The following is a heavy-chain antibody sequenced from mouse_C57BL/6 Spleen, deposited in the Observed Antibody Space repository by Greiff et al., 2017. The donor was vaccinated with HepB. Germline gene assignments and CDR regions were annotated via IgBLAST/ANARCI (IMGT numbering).Heavy chain of an antibody. Sequence: VKLQESGPGLVQPSQSLSITCTVSGFSFTSYGVHWVRQSPGKGLEWLGVIWSGGSTDYNAAFISRLSISKDNSKSQVFFKMNSLQADDTAIYYCARPTSWGQGTLVTVSA. CDR1: GFSFTSYG. CDR3: ARPTS. J-gene: IGHJ3*01. CDR2: IWSGGST. V-gene: IGHV2-2*01. D-gene: IGHD1-1*01.